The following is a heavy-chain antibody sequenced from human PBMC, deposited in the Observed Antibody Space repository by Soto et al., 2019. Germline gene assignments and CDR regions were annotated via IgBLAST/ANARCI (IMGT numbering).Heavy chain of an antibody. CDR1: GGSFSGYY. V-gene: IGHV4-34*01. CDR3: ARGVAIGFSNYYYYGMDV. Sequence: QVQLQQWGAGLLKPSETLSLTCAVYGGSFSGYYWSWIRQPPGKGLEWIGEINHSGSTNYNPSLKSRVTISVDTSKNQFSLKLSSVTAADTAVYYCARGVAIGFSNYYYYGMDVWGQGTTVTVSS. CDR2: INHSGST. J-gene: IGHJ6*02. D-gene: IGHD3-3*01.